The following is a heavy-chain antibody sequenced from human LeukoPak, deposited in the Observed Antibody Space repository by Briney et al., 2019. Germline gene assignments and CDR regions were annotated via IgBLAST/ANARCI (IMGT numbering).Heavy chain of an antibody. J-gene: IGHJ4*02. CDR2: IIPILGIA. D-gene: IGHD2-15*01. CDR3: ARDGCSGGSCFDY. V-gene: IGHV1-69*04. CDR1: GGTFSSYA. Sequence: SVKVSCKASGGTFSSYAISWVRQAPGQGLEWMGRIIPILGIANYAQKFQGRVTITADKSTSTAYMELSSLRSEDTAVYYCARDGCSGGSCFDYWGQGTLVTVSS.